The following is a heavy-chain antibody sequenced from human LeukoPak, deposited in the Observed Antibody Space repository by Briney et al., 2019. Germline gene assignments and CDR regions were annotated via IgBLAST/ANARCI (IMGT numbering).Heavy chain of an antibody. D-gene: IGHD3-3*01. CDR2: IYYSGST. V-gene: IGHV4-34*01. J-gene: IGHJ4*02. CDR3: ARATTIFGHFAY. CDR1: GGSFSGYY. Sequence: SETLSLTCAVYGGSFSGYYWGWIRQPPGKGLEGIGSIYYSGSTYYNPSLKSRLTISVDTSKNQFSLKLSSVTAADTAVYYCARATTIFGHFAYWGRGTLVTVSS.